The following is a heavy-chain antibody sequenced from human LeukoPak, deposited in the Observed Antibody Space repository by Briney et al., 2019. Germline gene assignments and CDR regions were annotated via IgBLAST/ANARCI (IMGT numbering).Heavy chain of an antibody. CDR1: GGSVSNYY. CDR3: ARGGTVAAADY. Sequence: SETLSLTCTVSGGSVSNYYWSWIRQSPGKGLEWIGYIYYTETGYNPSLKSRVTISADTSKNQFSLKLSSVTAADTAVYYCARGGTVAAADYWGQGTLVTVSS. D-gene: IGHD2-2*01. V-gene: IGHV4-59*02. CDR2: IYYTET. J-gene: IGHJ4*02.